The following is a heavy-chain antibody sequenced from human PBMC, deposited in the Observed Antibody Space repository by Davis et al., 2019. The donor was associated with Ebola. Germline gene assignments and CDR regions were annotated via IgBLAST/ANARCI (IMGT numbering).Heavy chain of an antibody. CDR2: MNPNSGGT. J-gene: IGHJ3*02. D-gene: IGHD5-18*01. Sequence: ASVKVSCKASGYTFTDYYIQWVRQAPGQGLEWMSWMNPNSGGTNSAQKFQGRVTMTRDTSISTAYMELSRLRSDDTAVYYCARGRTAMVRGSAFDIWGQGTMVTVSS. CDR3: ARGRTAMVRGSAFDI. CDR1: GYTFTDYY. V-gene: IGHV1-2*02.